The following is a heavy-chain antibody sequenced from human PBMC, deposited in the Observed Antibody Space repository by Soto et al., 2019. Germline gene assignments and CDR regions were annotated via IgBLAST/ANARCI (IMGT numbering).Heavy chain of an antibody. J-gene: IGHJ4*02. CDR2: ISWNSGSI. V-gene: IGHV3-9*01. Sequence: EVQLVESGGGLVQPGRSLRLSCAASGFTFDDYVMHWVRQAPGKGLEWVSGISWNSGSIGYADSVKGRFTISRDNAKNSLYLQMNSLRAEDTALYYCAKSGGIDYWGQGTLVTVSS. CDR3: AKSGGIDY. CDR1: GFTFDDYV.